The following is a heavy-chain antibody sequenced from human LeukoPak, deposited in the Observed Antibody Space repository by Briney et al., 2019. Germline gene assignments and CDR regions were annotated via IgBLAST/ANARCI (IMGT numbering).Heavy chain of an antibody. Sequence: GGSLRLSCAASGFTFSDYYMSWIRQAPGKGLEWVSYISSSGSTIYYADSVKGRFTISRDNAKNSLYLQMNSLRAEDTAVYYCARESASRGITIFGVVPGYMDVWGKGTTVTVSS. CDR1: GFTFSDYY. V-gene: IGHV3-11*04. J-gene: IGHJ6*03. CDR3: ARESASRGITIFGVVPGYMDV. D-gene: IGHD3-3*01. CDR2: ISSSGSTI.